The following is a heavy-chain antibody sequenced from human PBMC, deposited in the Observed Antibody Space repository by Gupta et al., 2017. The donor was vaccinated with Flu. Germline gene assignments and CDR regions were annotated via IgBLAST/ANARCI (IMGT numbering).Heavy chain of an antibody. Sequence: EVQLLESGGGLVQPGGSLRLSCAASGFTFSSYAMTWVRQAPGKGLEWVSAILVAGATDYADSVKGRFTISRDNSKNTVFLQMSSLRAEDTAVYYCAEGHTMVDFGSGGQGTLVTVSS. CDR2: ILVAGAT. D-gene: IGHD3-10*01. V-gene: IGHV3-23*01. CDR3: AEGHTMVDFGS. J-gene: IGHJ4*02. CDR1: GFTFSSYA.